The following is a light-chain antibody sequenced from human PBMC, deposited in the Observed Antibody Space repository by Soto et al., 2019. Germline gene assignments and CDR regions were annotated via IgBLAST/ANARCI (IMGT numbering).Light chain of an antibody. CDR1: SSDVGKYDR. CDR2: EVI. V-gene: IGLV2-18*02. J-gene: IGLJ1*01. CDR3: SSYMSTSRYV. Sequence: QSVLTQPPSVSGSPGQSVTISCTGTSSDVGKYDRVSWYQQPPGTAPKLIIYEVINRPSGVPARFSGSKSGNTASLTISGLQADDEADYYCSSYMSTSRYVFGAGTKVTVL.